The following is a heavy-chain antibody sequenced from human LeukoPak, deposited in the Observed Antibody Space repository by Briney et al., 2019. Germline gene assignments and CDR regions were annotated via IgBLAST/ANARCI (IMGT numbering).Heavy chain of an antibody. CDR1: GFTFSSYA. V-gene: IGHV3-30-3*01. CDR3: ARALGYYDSSGYYSGY. D-gene: IGHD3-22*01. CDR2: ISYDGSNK. Sequence: GGSLRLSCAASGFTFSSYAMHWVRQAPGKGLEWVAVISYDGSNKYYADSVKGRFTISRDNSKNTLYLQMNSLRAEDTAVYYCARALGYYDSSGYYSGYWGQGTLVTVSS. J-gene: IGHJ4*02.